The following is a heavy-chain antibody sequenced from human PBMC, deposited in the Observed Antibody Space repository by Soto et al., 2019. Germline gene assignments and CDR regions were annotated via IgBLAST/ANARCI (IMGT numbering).Heavy chain of an antibody. CDR3: ARGNMGDAVANFEY. J-gene: IGHJ4*02. D-gene: IGHD5-12*01. CDR1: GYSVSNDIVS. Sequence: PSQTLSLTCHISGYSVSNDIVSWNWIRQSPWKGLEWLGRTYYRSKWHNDYPGSVKSRITINPDTSKNQFSLQLNSVTPEDTAVYYCARGNMGDAVANFEYWGQGTLVTVSS. CDR2: TYYRSKWHN. V-gene: IGHV6-1*01.